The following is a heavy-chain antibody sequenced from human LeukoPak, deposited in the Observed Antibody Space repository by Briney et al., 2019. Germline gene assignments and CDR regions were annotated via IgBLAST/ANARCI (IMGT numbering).Heavy chain of an antibody. V-gene: IGHV4-61*05. D-gene: IGHD3-16*01. Sequence: SETLSLTCTVSGGSISSSSYYWGWIRQPPGKGLEWIGRIYTSGSTNYNPSLKSRVTMSVDTSKNQFSLQLNSVTPDDTAVYYCVRSGSEGALDYWGQGTLVTVSS. CDR3: VRSGSEGALDY. J-gene: IGHJ4*02. CDR2: IYTSGST. CDR1: GGSISSSSYY.